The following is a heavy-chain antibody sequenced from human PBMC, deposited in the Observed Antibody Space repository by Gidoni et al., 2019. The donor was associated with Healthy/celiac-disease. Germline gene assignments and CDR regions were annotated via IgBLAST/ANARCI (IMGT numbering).Heavy chain of an antibody. J-gene: IGHJ4*02. CDR3: TTDLGWELLGGDY. V-gene: IGHV3-15*01. CDR2: IKSKTEGGTT. CDR1: GFTFSNAW. Sequence: EVQLVESGGGLVKPGGSLRLSCAASGFTFSNAWMSWVRQAPGKGLEWVGRIKSKTEGGTTDYAAPVKGRFTISRDDSKNTLYLQMNSLKTEDTAVYYCTTDLGWELLGGDYWGQGTLVTVSS. D-gene: IGHD1-26*01.